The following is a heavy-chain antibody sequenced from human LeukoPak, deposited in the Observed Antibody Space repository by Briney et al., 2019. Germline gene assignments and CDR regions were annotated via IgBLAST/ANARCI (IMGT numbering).Heavy chain of an antibody. CDR3: ARILDSAWGELGY. J-gene: IGHJ4*02. D-gene: IGHD6-19*01. Sequence: GGSLRLSCAASGFTFSSFWMSWIRQAPGKGLEWVANIKEDGREKYYVDSVKGRFTTSRDNAKNSLYLQMNNLKAEDTAVYYCARILDSAWGELGYWGQGTLVTVSS. V-gene: IGHV3-7*01. CDR1: GFTFSSFW. CDR2: IKEDGREK.